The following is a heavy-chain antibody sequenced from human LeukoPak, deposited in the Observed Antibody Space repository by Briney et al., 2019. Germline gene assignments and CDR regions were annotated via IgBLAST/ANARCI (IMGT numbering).Heavy chain of an antibody. CDR3: ARSFVDGDYHAFDI. J-gene: IGHJ3*02. CDR1: GFTFSSYA. V-gene: IGHV3-30-3*01. Sequence: GGSLRLSCAASGFTFSSYAMHWVRQAPGKGLEWVAVISYDGSNKYYADSVKGRFTISRDDSKNTLYLQMNSLRAEDTAVYYCARSFVDGDYHAFDIWGQGTMVTVSS. D-gene: IGHD4-17*01. CDR2: ISYDGSNK.